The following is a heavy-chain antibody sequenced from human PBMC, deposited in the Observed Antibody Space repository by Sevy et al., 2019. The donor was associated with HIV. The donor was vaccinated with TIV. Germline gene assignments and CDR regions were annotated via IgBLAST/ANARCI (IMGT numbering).Heavy chain of an antibody. D-gene: IGHD2-21*01. J-gene: IGHJ6*02. V-gene: IGHV3-9*01. Sequence: GGSLRLSCAASGFPFNDHAMHWVRVVPGKGLEWVSGISWNSRNIGYADSVKVRLTISRDNTRHSVYLETHSLGPEDTALYYCAKDINRGCDGVNCYSYYYYYYGLDVWGQGTTVTVSS. CDR3: AKDINRGCDGVNCYSYYYYYYGLDV. CDR2: ISWNSRNI. CDR1: GFPFNDHA.